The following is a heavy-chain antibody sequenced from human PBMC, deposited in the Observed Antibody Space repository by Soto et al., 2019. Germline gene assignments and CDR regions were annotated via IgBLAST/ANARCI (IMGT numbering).Heavy chain of an antibody. V-gene: IGHV4-4*02. D-gene: IGHD4-17*01. CDR2: IYYSGST. CDR1: GGSISSSNW. CDR3: ARSRSLGAIYGDYDLDD. J-gene: IGHJ4*02. Sequence: SETLSLTCAVSGGSISSSNWWSWVRQPPGKGLEWIGYIYYSGSTNYNPSLKSRVTISVDTSKNQFSLKLSSVTAADTAVYYCARSRSLGAIYGDYDLDDWGQGTRVTVSS.